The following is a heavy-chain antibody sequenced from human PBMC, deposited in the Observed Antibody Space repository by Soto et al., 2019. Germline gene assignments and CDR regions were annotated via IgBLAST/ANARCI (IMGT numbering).Heavy chain of an antibody. CDR1: GGSFSGYY. J-gene: IGHJ4*02. Sequence: QVQLQQWGAGLLKPSETLSLTCAVYGGSFSGYYWSWIRQPPGKGLEWIGEINHSGSTNYNPSLKSRVTISVDTSKNQFSLKLSSVTAADTAVYYCARGGGWLPWGYWGQGTLVTVSS. D-gene: IGHD5-12*01. CDR2: INHSGST. CDR3: ARGGGWLPWGY. V-gene: IGHV4-34*01.